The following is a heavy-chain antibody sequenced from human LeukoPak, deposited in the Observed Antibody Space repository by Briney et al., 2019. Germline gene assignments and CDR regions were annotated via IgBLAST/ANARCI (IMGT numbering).Heavy chain of an antibody. CDR3: AKGPNYFDS. CDR2: MKSEGSAT. Sequence: GGSLRLSCAASGFSLSNYWMHWVRQAPGKGLVWVTRMKSEGSATYYAGSVQGRFTISRDNAKNTLYQQMNSLRAEDTAMYFCAKGPNYFDSWGQGTLVTVSS. V-gene: IGHV3-74*01. CDR1: GFSLSNYW. J-gene: IGHJ4*02.